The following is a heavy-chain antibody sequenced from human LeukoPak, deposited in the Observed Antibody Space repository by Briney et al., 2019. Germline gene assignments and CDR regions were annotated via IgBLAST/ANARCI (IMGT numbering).Heavy chain of an antibody. CDR1: GFTFRRYI. D-gene: IGHD3-22*01. J-gene: IGHJ3*02. Sequence: GRSLRLSCSASGFTFRRYIIHWVRQAPGKGLEWLAVMSYDGSNKYYADSVKGRFTISRDNSKNTVYLQMNSLRAEDTAVYYCAREMGVPHFDSSGYYFSSLDIWGQGTVVTVYS. V-gene: IGHV3-30*01. CDR2: MSYDGSNK. CDR3: AREMGVPHFDSSGYYFSSLDI.